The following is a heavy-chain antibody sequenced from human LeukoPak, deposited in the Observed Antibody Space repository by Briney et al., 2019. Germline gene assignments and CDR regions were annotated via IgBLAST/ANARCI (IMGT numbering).Heavy chain of an antibody. J-gene: IGHJ4*02. V-gene: IGHV1-69*04. CDR2: IIPIFGIA. D-gene: IGHD5-12*01. CDR3: ARDLGSGYDLGFDY. CDR1: GGTFSSYA. Sequence: SVKVSCKASGGTFSSYAISWVRQAPGQGLEWMGRIIPIFGIANYAQKFQGRVTITADKSTSTAYMELSSLRSEDTAEYYCARDLGSGYDLGFDYWGQGTLVTVSS.